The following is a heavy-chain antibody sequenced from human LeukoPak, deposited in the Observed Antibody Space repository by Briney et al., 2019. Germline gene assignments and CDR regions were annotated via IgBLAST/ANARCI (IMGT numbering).Heavy chain of an antibody. CDR3: AKGITGTLAY. CDR2: ISYDGSNK. D-gene: IGHD1-20*01. CDR1: GFTFSSYG. V-gene: IGHV3-30*18. Sequence: GGSLRLSCAASGFTFSSYGMHWVRQAPGKGLEWVAVISYDGSNKYYADSVKGRFTISRDNSKNTLYLQMNSLRAEDTAVYYCAKGITGTLAYWGQGTLVTVSS. J-gene: IGHJ4*02.